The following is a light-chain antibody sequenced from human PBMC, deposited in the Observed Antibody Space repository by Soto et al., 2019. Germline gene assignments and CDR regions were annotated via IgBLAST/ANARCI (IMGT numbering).Light chain of an antibody. Sequence: DIQMTQSPSSLSASVGDRVTITCRASQDTSNSLAWYQQKPGKVPKVLIHAATILQSGVPARFIGSGSGTDYTLTISSLQPEDVATYYYQNYNSAPLSFGGGTKVDI. CDR3: QNYNSAPLS. CDR2: AAT. V-gene: IGKV1-27*01. CDR1: QDTSNS. J-gene: IGKJ4*01.